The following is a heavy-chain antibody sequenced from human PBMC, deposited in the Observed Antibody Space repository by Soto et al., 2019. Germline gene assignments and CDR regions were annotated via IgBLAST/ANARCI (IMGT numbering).Heavy chain of an antibody. V-gene: IGHV1-2*02. CDR3: ASTQKYGDYESIDY. Sequence: ASVKVSCKASGYTFTGYYMHWVRQAPGQGLEWMGWINPNSGGTNYAKKFQGRVTMTRDTSISTAYMELSRLRSDDTAVYYCASTQKYGDYESIDYWGQGTLVTVSS. D-gene: IGHD4-17*01. CDR2: INPNSGGT. J-gene: IGHJ4*02. CDR1: GYTFTGYY.